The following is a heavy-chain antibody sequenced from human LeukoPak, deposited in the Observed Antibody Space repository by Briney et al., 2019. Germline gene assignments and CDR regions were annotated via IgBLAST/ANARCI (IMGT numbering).Heavy chain of an antibody. Sequence: ASVKVSCKASGYTFTGYYMHWVRQAPGQGLEWMGWINPNSGGTNYAQKFQGRVTMTRDTSISTAYMELSRLRSDDTAVYYCARGGGSYPENEYFQHWGQGTLVTVSS. J-gene: IGHJ1*01. CDR2: INPNSGGT. V-gene: IGHV1-2*02. D-gene: IGHD1-26*01. CDR1: GYTFTGYY. CDR3: ARGGGSYPENEYFQH.